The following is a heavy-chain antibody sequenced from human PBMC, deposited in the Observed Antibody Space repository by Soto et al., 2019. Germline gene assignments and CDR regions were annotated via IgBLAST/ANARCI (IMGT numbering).Heavy chain of an antibody. Sequence: LSLTCTVSGGSISSGGYYWSWIRQHPGKVLEWIGYIYYSGSTYYNPSLKSRVTISVDTSKNQFSLKLSSVTAADTAVYYCARQNSIWGSYREDYYFDYWGQGTLVPVS. CDR3: ARQNSIWGSYREDYYFDY. V-gene: IGHV4-31*03. J-gene: IGHJ4*02. CDR1: GGSISSGGYY. CDR2: IYYSGST. D-gene: IGHD3-16*02.